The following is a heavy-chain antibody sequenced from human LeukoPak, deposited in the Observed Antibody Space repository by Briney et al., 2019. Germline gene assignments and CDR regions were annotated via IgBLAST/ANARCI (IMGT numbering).Heavy chain of an antibody. CDR3: AGHHPRNTVDF. CDR1: GGSISSGDYY. J-gene: IGHJ4*02. D-gene: IGHD2/OR15-2a*01. Sequence: SETLSLTCTVSGGSISSGDYYWSWIRQPPGKGLEWIAYISDIGSINYNPSLKSRVTISLDTSKNQFSLKLSSVTAADTAVYYCAGHHPRNTVDFWGQGTLVTVSS. V-gene: IGHV4-61*08. CDR2: ISDIGSI.